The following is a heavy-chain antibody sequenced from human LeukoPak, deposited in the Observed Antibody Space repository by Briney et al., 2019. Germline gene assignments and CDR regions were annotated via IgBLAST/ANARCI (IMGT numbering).Heavy chain of an antibody. Sequence: GASVNVSCKASGYTFTGYYMHWVRQAPGQGLEWMGWINPNSGDTKYAQKFQGRVTMTRDTSISTAYMELSRLRSDDTALYYCATQRGSYLWGTDFDYWGQGTLVTVSS. J-gene: IGHJ4*02. CDR3: ATQRGSYLWGTDFDY. V-gene: IGHV1-2*02. CDR1: GYTFTGYY. CDR2: INPNSGDT. D-gene: IGHD3-16*01.